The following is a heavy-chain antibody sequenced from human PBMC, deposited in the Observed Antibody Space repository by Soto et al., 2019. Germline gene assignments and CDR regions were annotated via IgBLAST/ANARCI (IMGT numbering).Heavy chain of an antibody. V-gene: IGHV4-39*01. Sequence: QLQLQESGPGLVKPSETLSLTCTVSGGSISSSSYYWGWIRQHPGKGLEWIGSIYYSGSTYYNPSLTSRVTNSVGTSNNQFSLKQSSVTAAGTAVYFCFRSIVVPASSGIDYLGQGTPVTVSS. CDR2: IYYSGST. D-gene: IGHD2-2*01. J-gene: IGHJ4*02. CDR3: FRSIVVPASSGIDY. CDR1: GGSISSSSYY.